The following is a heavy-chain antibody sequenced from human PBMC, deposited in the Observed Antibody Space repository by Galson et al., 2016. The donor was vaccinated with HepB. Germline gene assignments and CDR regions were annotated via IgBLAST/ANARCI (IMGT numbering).Heavy chain of an antibody. CDR1: GASISSNSYY. CDR3: ARRYNGYDWGLYGMDV. D-gene: IGHD5-12*01. CDR2: IYDSGNT. Sequence: SETLSLTCIVSGASISSNSYYWVWIRQPPGKRLEWIGSIYDSGNTYYNPSLNSRVTISVDASKNQFSLKLNSVATADSAVYYCARRYNGYDWGLYGMDVWGQGTTVTVSS. J-gene: IGHJ6*02. V-gene: IGHV4-39*01.